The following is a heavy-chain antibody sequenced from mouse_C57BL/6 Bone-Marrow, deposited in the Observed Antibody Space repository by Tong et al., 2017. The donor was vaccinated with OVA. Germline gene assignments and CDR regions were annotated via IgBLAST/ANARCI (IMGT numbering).Heavy chain of an antibody. CDR2: INSDGGST. CDR3: ARRGYDGGYYYAMDY. J-gene: IGHJ4*01. D-gene: IGHD2-2*01. V-gene: IGHV5-2*01. Sequence: EVQLQESGGGLVQPGESLKLSCESNEYEFPSHDMSWVRKTPEKRLELVAAINSDGGSTYYPDTMERRFIISRDNTKKTVYLQMSRLRSEDTAVYYCARRGYDGGYYYAMDYWGQGTSVTVSS. CDR1: EYEFPSHD.